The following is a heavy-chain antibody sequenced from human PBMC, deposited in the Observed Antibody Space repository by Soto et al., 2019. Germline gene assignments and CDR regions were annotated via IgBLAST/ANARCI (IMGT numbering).Heavy chain of an antibody. V-gene: IGHV4-4*02. J-gene: IGHJ4*02. CDR3: ASRDPGTSVDY. Sequence: KPSETLSLTCGVSGGSFTGNNWWTWVRQPPGQGLEWIGEIYRTGSTNYNPSLKSRVTISLDKSENQFSLKVTSLTAADTAVYYCASRDPGTSVDYWGQGTLVTVSS. CDR1: GGSFTGNNW. CDR2: IYRTGST. D-gene: IGHD1-7*01.